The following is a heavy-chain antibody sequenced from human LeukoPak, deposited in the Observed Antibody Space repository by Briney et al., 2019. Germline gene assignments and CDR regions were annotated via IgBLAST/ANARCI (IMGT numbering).Heavy chain of an antibody. CDR1: GYSFTSYW. CDR2: IYPGDSDT. Sequence: GESLKISCKGSGYSFTSYWIGWVRQMPGKGLEWMGIIYPGDSDTRYSPSFQGQVTVSADKSISTAYLQWSSLKASDTAMHYCARLEYSTSSAPDYWGQGTLVTVSS. V-gene: IGHV5-51*01. J-gene: IGHJ4*02. D-gene: IGHD6-6*01. CDR3: ARLEYSTSSAPDY.